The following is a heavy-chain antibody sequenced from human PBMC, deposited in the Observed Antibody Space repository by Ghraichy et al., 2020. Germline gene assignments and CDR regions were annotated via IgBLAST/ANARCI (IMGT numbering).Heavy chain of an antibody. CDR1: GGSISSSSYS. D-gene: IGHD6-19*01. J-gene: IGHJ2*01. CDR2: SFYSGST. CDR3: ARLTAVAGTLWYFDL. Sequence: GSLRLTCTVSGGSISSSSYSWGWIRQPPGKGLEWIVNSFYSGSTYYNPSLKSRVTISVDTSKNQFPLKLSSVTAADTAVYYCARLTAVAGTLWYFDLWGRGTLVTVSS. V-gene: IGHV4-39*01.